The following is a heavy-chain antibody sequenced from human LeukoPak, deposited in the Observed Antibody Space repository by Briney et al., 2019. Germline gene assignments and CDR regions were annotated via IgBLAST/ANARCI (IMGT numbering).Heavy chain of an antibody. Sequence: HGGSLRLSCEASGFTFSSYWMSWVRQAPGKGLEWVASINHNGNVNYYVDSVKGRFTISRDNAKNSLYLQMSNLRAEDTAVYFCARGGGLDVWGQGATVTVSS. V-gene: IGHV3-7*03. CDR3: ARGGGLDV. D-gene: IGHD3-16*01. CDR2: INHNGNVN. CDR1: GFTFSSYW. J-gene: IGHJ6*02.